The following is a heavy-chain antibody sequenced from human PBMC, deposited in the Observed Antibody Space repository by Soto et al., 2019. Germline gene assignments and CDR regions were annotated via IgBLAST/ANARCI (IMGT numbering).Heavy chain of an antibody. D-gene: IGHD1-26*01. J-gene: IGHJ4*02. CDR2: INPSGGST. Sequence: ASVKVSCKASGYTFTSYYMHWVRQAPGQGLEWMGIINPSGGSTSYAQKFQGRVTITRDMSTSTAYMELSSLRSEDTAVYYCAADREGPRYWGQGTLVTVSS. CDR3: AADREGPRY. V-gene: IGHV1-46*01. CDR1: GYTFTSYY.